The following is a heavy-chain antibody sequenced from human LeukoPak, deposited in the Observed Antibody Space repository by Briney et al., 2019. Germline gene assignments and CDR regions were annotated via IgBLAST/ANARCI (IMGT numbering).Heavy chain of an antibody. CDR1: GGSISSSSYY. V-gene: IGHV4-39*02. CDR3: ARDRDRRNLGSLDY. J-gene: IGHJ4*02. CDR2: IYYIGSS. D-gene: IGHD1-14*01. Sequence: SETLSLTCTVSGGSISSSSYYWGWIRQPPGKGLEWIGSIYYIGSSYYNPSLKSRVTISVDTSKNQFSLKLSSVTAADTAVYYCARDRDRRNLGSLDYWGQGTLVTVSS.